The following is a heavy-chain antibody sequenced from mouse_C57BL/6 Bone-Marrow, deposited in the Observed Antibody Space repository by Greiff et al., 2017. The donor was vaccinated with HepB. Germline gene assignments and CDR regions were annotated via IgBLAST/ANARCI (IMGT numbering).Heavy chain of an antibody. J-gene: IGHJ2*01. CDR2: IDPSDSYT. V-gene: IGHV1-50*01. Sequence: QVQLQQSGAELVKPGASVKLSCKASGYTFTSYWMQWVKQRPGQGLEWIGEIDPSDSYTNYNQKFKGKATLTVDTSPSTAYMQLSSLTSEDSAVYYCYYGSSYYWGQGTTLTVSS. CDR1: GYTFTSYW. D-gene: IGHD1-1*01. CDR3: YYGSSYY.